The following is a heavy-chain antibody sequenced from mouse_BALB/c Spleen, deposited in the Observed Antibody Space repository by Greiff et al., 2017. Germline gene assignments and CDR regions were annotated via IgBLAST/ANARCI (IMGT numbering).Heavy chain of an antibody. Sequence: EVQLVESGGGLVKPGGSLKLSCAASGFTFSSYAMSWVRQTPEKRLEWVASISSGGSTYYPDSVKGRFTISRDNARNILYLQMSSLRSEDTAMYYCAREWGKLRLPPFAYWGQGTLVTVSA. J-gene: IGHJ3*01. V-gene: IGHV5-6-5*01. D-gene: IGHD1-2*01. CDR1: GFTFSSYA. CDR2: ISSGGST. CDR3: AREWGKLRLPPFAY.